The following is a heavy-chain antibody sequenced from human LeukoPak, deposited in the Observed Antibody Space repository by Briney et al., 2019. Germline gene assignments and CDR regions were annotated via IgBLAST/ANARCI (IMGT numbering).Heavy chain of an antibody. CDR2: IYYSGST. J-gene: IGHJ4*02. V-gene: IGHV4-59*08. CDR3: ARHPFNTRSWYDY. CDR1: GGSISSYY. Sequence: SETLSLTCTVSGGSISSYYWSWIRQPPGKGLEWIGYIYYSGSTNYNPSLKSRVTISVDTSKNQFSLKLSSVTAADTAVYYCARHPFNTRSWYDYWGQGTLVTVSS. D-gene: IGHD6-13*01.